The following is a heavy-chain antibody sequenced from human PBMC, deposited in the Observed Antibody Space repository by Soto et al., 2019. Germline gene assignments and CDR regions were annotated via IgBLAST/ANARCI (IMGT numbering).Heavy chain of an antibody. CDR3: ARGAYNWIREEEDYFDY. V-gene: IGHV4-31*03. J-gene: IGHJ4*02. D-gene: IGHD1-20*01. CDR2: IYYSGST. CDR1: GGSISSGGYY. Sequence: SETLSLTCTVSGGSISSGGYYWSWIRQHPGKGLEWIGYIYYSGSTYYNPSLKSRVTISVDTSKNQFSLKLSSVTAADTAVYYCARGAYNWIREEEDYFDYWGQGTLVTVSS.